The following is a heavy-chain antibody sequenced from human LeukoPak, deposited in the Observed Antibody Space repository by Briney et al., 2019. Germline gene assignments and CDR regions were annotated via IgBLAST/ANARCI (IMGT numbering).Heavy chain of an antibody. CDR2: IYPGDSDT. CDR1: GYRFTSYW. J-gene: IGHJ5*02. Sequence: GASLKISFQGSGYRFTSYWIGWVRQMPGKGLEWMGIIYPGDSDTRYSPSFQGQVTISADKSISTAYLQWSSLKASDTAMYYCARALGYCSSTSCYNWFDPWGQGTLVTVSS. CDR3: ARALGYCSSTSCYNWFDP. D-gene: IGHD2-2*01. V-gene: IGHV5-51*01.